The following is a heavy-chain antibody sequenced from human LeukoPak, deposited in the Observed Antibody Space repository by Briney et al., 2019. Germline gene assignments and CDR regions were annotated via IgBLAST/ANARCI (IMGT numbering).Heavy chain of an antibody. V-gene: IGHV1-18*01. D-gene: IGHD1-26*01. Sequence: ASVTVSCKASAYTFTTYGISWVRQPHGQGPEWMGVISPSNSSKTYAQKFQGRGTMTRDMSTSTDDLELLSMRTADTAVYYCWRDNSVRVEALCFSRWGPVTLVTVSS. CDR2: ISPSNSSK. J-gene: IGHJ4*02. CDR3: WRDNSVRVEALCFSR. CDR1: AYTFTTYG.